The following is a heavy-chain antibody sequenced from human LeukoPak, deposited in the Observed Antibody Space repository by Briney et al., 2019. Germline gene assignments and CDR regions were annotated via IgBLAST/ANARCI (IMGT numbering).Heavy chain of an antibody. V-gene: IGHV1-46*01. D-gene: IGHD3-9*01. Sequence: GASVKVSCKASGYTFTSYYMHWVRQAPGQGLEWMGIINPSGGSTSYAQKFQGRVTITADESTSTAYMELSSLRSEDTAVYYCARDSTLRYFDWLLPTDAFDIWGQGTMVTVSS. CDR3: ARDSTLRYFDWLLPTDAFDI. CDR1: GYTFTSYY. CDR2: INPSGGST. J-gene: IGHJ3*02.